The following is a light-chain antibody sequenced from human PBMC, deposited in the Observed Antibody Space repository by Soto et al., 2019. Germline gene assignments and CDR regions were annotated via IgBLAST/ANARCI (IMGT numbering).Light chain of an antibody. CDR1: QSISNW. Sequence: DIQMTQSPSTLSASVGDRVTITCRASQSISNWLAWYQQKPGKAPKVLIYDASSLESGVPSRFSGSGSGTEFTLTISGLQPDDFATYYCQQYNSYSPEFGQGTKVDI. V-gene: IGKV1-5*01. CDR2: DAS. CDR3: QQYNSYSPE. J-gene: IGKJ1*01.